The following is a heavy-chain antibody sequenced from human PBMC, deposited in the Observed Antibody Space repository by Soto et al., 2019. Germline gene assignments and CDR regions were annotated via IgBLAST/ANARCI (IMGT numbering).Heavy chain of an antibody. CDR1: GGSFSGYY. CDR2: INHSGST. CDR3: ARGLGGVTSSSSISYYYYYMDV. V-gene: IGHV4-34*01. D-gene: IGHD6-6*01. Sequence: ASESLSLTCAVYGGSFSGYYWSWIRQPPGKGLEWIGEINHSGSTNYNPSLKSRVTISVDTSKNQFSLKLSSVTAADTAVYYCARGLGGVTSSSSISYYYYYMDVWGKGTTVT. J-gene: IGHJ6*03.